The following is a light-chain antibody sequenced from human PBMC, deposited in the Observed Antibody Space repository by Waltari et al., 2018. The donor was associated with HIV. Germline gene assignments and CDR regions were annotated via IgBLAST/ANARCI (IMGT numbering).Light chain of an antibody. CDR1: PSLLHSNGYTY. Sequence: DIVMTQSPLSLPVTPGEPASISCRSSPSLLHSNGYTYLDWYLQKPGQSPQLLIYLGSNRASGVPDRFSGSGSGTDFTLKISRVEAEDVGVYYCMQALQTPLTFGGGTKVEIK. V-gene: IGKV2-28*01. CDR2: LGS. J-gene: IGKJ4*01. CDR3: MQALQTPLT.